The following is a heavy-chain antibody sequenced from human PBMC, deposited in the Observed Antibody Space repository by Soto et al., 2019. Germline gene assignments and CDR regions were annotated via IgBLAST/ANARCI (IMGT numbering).Heavy chain of an antibody. J-gene: IGHJ6*02. Sequence: EVQLVESGGGLVQPGGSLRLSCAASGFTFSSYWMSWVRQAPGKGLEWVANIKQDGSEKYYVDSVKGRFTISRDNAKNSLYLQMNSLRAEDTAVYYCATAPLYGHSIRDWYYYGMDVWGQGTTVTVSS. CDR1: GFTFSSYW. CDR3: ATAPLYGHSIRDWYYYGMDV. CDR2: IKQDGSEK. V-gene: IGHV3-7*03. D-gene: IGHD3-10*01.